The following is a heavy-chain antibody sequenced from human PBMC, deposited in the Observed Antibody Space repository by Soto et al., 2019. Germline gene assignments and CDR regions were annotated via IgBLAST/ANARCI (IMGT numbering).Heavy chain of an antibody. Sequence: QVQLQESGPGLVKPSQTLSLTCRVSGGSISSGAYFWSWIRQHPGRGLEWIGYVYYSGSTYYNPSLKSRVTISIETSKNQFSLKLSSVTAADTAVYYCARDPRSAYYQAHWGQGTLVTVSS. J-gene: IGHJ4*02. CDR3: ARDPRSAYYQAH. CDR2: VYYSGST. CDR1: GGSISSGAYF. V-gene: IGHV4-31*03. D-gene: IGHD3-3*01.